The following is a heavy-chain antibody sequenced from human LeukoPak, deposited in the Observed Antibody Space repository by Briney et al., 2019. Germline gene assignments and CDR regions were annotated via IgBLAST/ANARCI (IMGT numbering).Heavy chain of an antibody. J-gene: IGHJ4*02. Sequence: PSETLSLTCAVYGGSFSGYYWSWIRQPPGKGLEWIGSIYYSGSTYYNPSLKSRVTISVDTSKNQFSLKLSSVTAADTAVYYCAKRQEGFGELSWEYYFDYWGQGTLVTVSS. V-gene: IGHV4-34*01. D-gene: IGHD3-10*01. CDR3: AKRQEGFGELSWEYYFDY. CDR1: GGSFSGYY. CDR2: IYYSGST.